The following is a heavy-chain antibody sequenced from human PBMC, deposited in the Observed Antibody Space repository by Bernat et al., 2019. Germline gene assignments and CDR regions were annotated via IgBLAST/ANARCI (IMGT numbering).Heavy chain of an antibody. CDR3: AGDNCAGSVCYDGPIDY. V-gene: IGHV3-74*01. J-gene: IGHJ4*02. D-gene: IGHD2-8*02. Sequence: EVQLVESGGGLVQPVGSLRLSCAASGFTFSSSWMHWVRQAPGKWLVWVSCIHSVGSSTTYADSVKGRFTNSRDNAKNTLYLQMNSLRAEDAAVEYCAGDNCAGSVCYDGPIDYWGQGTLVTVSS. CDR2: IHSVGSST. CDR1: GFTFSSSW.